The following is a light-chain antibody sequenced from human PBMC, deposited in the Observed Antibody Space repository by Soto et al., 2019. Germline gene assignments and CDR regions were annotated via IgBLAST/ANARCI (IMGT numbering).Light chain of an antibody. J-gene: IGKJ1*01. CDR3: QQYNNWPTCT. V-gene: IGKV3-15*01. Sequence: EIVMTQSPATLSVSPGERATLSCRASQSVSSNLAWYQQQPGQAPRLLIYGASTRATGIPARFSGSGSGTEFTLTISSLQSEDFAVYYCQQYNNWPTCTFGQGTKVDIK. CDR1: QSVSSN. CDR2: GAS.